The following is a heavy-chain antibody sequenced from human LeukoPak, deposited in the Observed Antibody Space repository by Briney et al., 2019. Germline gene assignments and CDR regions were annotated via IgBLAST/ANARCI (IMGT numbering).Heavy chain of an antibody. Sequence: PGGSLRLSCAASGFTFSNYAMSWVRQAPGKGLEWVPTISGSGGSTYYADSVKGRFTISRDNSKNTLYLQMNSLRAEDTAVYYCAKLGSYYTFDYWGQGTLVTVSS. D-gene: IGHD1-26*01. CDR1: GFTFSNYA. CDR2: ISGSGGST. CDR3: AKLGSYYTFDY. J-gene: IGHJ4*02. V-gene: IGHV3-23*01.